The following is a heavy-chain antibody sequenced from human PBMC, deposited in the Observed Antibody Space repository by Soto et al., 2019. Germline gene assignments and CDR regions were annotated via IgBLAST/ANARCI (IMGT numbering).Heavy chain of an antibody. CDR3: ATYWSGGTCSPGPWN. CDR1: GYTFTSYY. D-gene: IGHD2-15*01. J-gene: IGHJ3*01. Sequence: QVQLVQSGAEVKKPGASVKVSCRASGYTFTSYYMHWVRQAPGQGLEWMGIINPGGGSTSYAQKFQGRVTMTRDTSTSTLYMEVSSLRSENTAVYYCATYWSGGTCSPGPWNWGQGTMVTVSS. CDR2: INPGGGST. V-gene: IGHV1-46*03.